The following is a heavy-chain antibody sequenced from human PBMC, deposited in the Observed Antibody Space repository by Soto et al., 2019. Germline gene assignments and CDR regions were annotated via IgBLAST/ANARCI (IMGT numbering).Heavy chain of an antibody. CDR3: ASAPPWDWGRSWSLDL. CDR2: IYYSGST. CDR1: GGSISSSSYY. D-gene: IGHD7-27*01. Sequence: PSETLSLTCTVSGGSISSSSYYWGWIRQPPGKGLEWIGSIYYSGSTYYNPSLKSRVTISVDTSKNQFSLKLSSVTAADTAVYYCASAPPWDWGRSWSLDLWRRGTLVTV. V-gene: IGHV4-39*01. J-gene: IGHJ2*01.